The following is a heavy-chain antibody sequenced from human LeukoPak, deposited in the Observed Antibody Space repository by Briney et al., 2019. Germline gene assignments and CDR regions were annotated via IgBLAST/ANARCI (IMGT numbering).Heavy chain of an antibody. V-gene: IGHV3-7*04. J-gene: IGHJ4*02. CDR3: ARVQARYYDSSGYSDY. Sequence: PGGSLRLSCAVSGFTFSNYWMRWVRQAPGKGLEWVANIKQDGSEKYYVDSVKGRFTISRDNAKNSLYLQMNSLRAEDTAVYYCARVQARYYDSSGYSDYWGQGTLVTVSS. D-gene: IGHD3-22*01. CDR2: IKQDGSEK. CDR1: GFTFSNYW.